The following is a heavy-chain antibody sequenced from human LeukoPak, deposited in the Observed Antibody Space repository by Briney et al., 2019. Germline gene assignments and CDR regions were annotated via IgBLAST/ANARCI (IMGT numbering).Heavy chain of an antibody. D-gene: IGHD1-1*01. J-gene: IGHJ3*02. Sequence: ASVKVSCKASGYTFTNYYVHWVRQAPGQGLVWMGIINPSGGSTTYAQAFQGKVTMTRDTSTSTAYMELSSLRSEDTAVYYCARPDDGTGDAFDIWGQGTMVTVSS. CDR1: GYTFTNYY. CDR2: INPSGGST. V-gene: IGHV1-46*01. CDR3: ARPDDGTGDAFDI.